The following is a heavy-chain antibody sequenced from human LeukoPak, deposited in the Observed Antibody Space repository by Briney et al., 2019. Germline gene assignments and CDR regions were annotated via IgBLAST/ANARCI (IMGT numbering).Heavy chain of an antibody. CDR1: GFTFSDYY. D-gene: IGHD3-16*01. J-gene: IGHJ4*02. Sequence: PGGSLRLSCAASGFTFSDYYMTWIRRAPGKGLEWVSYISSSSGFTKYADSVRGRFTISRDNARNSLYLQMNTLRVDDTAVYYCARGSPPGDWGQGTLVTVSS. CDR2: ISSSSGFT. CDR3: ARGSPPGD. V-gene: IGHV3-11*05.